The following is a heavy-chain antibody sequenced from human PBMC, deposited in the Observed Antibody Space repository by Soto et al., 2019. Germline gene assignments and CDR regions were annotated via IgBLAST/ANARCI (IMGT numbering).Heavy chain of an antibody. CDR3: ARVGGVRSVGT. CDR2: ISYDGTDE. V-gene: IGHV3-30*03. CDR1: GFSFSSYG. Sequence: GGSLRLSCAASGFSFSSYGMHWVRQAPGKGLEWVAMISYDGTDEYYADSVKGRFTISRDNSKNTLYLQMNSLRAEDTAVYYCARVGGVRSVGTWGQGTLVTVSS. J-gene: IGHJ5*02. D-gene: IGHD2-15*01.